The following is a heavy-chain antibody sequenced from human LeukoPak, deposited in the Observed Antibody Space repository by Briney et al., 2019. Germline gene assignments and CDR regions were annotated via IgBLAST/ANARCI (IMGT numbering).Heavy chain of an antibody. J-gene: IGHJ3*02. CDR1: GGSISSGGYS. D-gene: IGHD2/OR15-2a*01. V-gene: IGHV4-30-2*01. Sequence: SETLSLTCAVSGGSISSGGYSWSWIRQPPGKGLEWIGYIYHSGSTYYNPSLKSRVTISVDRSKNQFSLKLSSVTAADTAVYYCARAPLSDAFDIWGQGTMVTVS. CDR2: IYHSGST. CDR3: ARAPLSDAFDI.